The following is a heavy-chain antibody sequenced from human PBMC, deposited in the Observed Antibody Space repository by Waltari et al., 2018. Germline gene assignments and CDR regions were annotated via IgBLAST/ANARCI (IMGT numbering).Heavy chain of an antibody. Sequence: QVQLQQWGAGLLKPSETLSLTCAVSGGSFISYYWSWIRQPPGKGLEWIGEISHSGGTNYNPSLKRRVTISLDTSKNQFSLKLNSVTAADTAVYYCATYRKDRGVGERWGQGTLVTVSS. J-gene: IGHJ4*02. CDR1: GGSFISYY. CDR3: ATYRKDRGVGER. D-gene: IGHD3-10*01. CDR2: ISHSGGT. V-gene: IGHV4-34*01.